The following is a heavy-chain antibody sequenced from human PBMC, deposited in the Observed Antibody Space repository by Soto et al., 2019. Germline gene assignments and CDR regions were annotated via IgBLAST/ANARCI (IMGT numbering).Heavy chain of an antibody. CDR1: GGSFSGYY. CDR2: INHSGST. J-gene: IGHJ6*03. CDR3: ARINDYNTGGDYYYMAV. D-gene: IGHD4-4*01. V-gene: IGHV4-34*01. Sequence: SETLSLTCAVYGGSFSGYYWSWIRQPPGKGLEWIGEINHSGSTNYNPSLKSRGTISVDTSKNQFSLKLSSVTAADTAVYYCARINDYNTGGDYYYMAVRAKGTTLTVSS.